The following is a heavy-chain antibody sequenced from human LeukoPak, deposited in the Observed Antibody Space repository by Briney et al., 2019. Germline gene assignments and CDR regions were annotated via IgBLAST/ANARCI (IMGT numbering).Heavy chain of an antibody. D-gene: IGHD2/OR15-2a*01. V-gene: IGHV3-23*01. CDR2: ISGSDGTT. Sequence: GGSLRLSCAASGFTFSNYAMSWVRQAPGKGLEWVSGISGSDGTTYYADSVKGRFTISRDNSKNTLYLQMNGLGAEHTAVYYCAKDSAKKYDDYWGQGTLVTVSS. CDR3: AKDSAKKYDDY. J-gene: IGHJ4*02. CDR1: GFTFSNYA.